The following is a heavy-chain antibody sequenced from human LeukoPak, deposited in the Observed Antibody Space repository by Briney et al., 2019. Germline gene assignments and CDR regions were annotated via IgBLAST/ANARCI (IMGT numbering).Heavy chain of an antibody. Sequence: PSETLSLTCTVSGGSSSSYYWSWIRQPPGKGLEWIGYISYSGSTNYNPSLKSQVTISVDTSKNQFSLKLSSVTAADTAVYYCARDSGTTGEVKFDPWGQGTLVTVSS. J-gene: IGHJ5*02. CDR1: GGSSSSYY. CDR2: ISYSGST. V-gene: IGHV4-59*12. CDR3: ARDSGTTGEVKFDP. D-gene: IGHD3-10*01.